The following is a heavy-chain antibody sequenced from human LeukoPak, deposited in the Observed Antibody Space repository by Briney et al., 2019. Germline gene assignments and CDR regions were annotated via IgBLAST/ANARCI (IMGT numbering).Heavy chain of an antibody. CDR2: IIPIFGTA. V-gene: IGHV1-69*06. CDR1: GGTFSSYA. Sequence: SVKVSCKASGGTFSSYAISWVRQAPGQGLEWVGGIIPIFGTANYAQKFQGRVTITADKSTSTAYMELSSLRSEDTAVYYCATLSRQLWDDAFDIWGQGTMVTVSS. CDR3: ATLSRQLWDDAFDI. D-gene: IGHD5-18*01. J-gene: IGHJ3*02.